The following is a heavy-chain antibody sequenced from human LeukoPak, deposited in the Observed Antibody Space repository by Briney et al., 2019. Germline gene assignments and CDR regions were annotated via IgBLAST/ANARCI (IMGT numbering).Heavy chain of an antibody. CDR3: ATIRGCSYGFDY. Sequence: ASVKVSCKASGYTFTSYDINWVRQATGQGLEWMGWMNPNSGNTGYAQKFQGRVTMTRNTSISTAYMELSSLRSEDTAVYYCATIRGCSYGFDYWGQGTLVTVSS. CDR2: MNPNSGNT. V-gene: IGHV1-8*01. D-gene: IGHD5-18*01. CDR1: GYTFTSYD. J-gene: IGHJ4*02.